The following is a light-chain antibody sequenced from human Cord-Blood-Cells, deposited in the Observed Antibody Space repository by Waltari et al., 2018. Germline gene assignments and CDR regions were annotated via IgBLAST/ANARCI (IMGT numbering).Light chain of an antibody. V-gene: IGLV2-14*01. Sequence: QSALTQPAPVSGSPGPSITISCTGTSSAGGGYNYVSWYQQHPGKAPNLMIYDVSNRPSGVSNRFSGSKSGNTASLTISGLQAEDEADYYCSSYTSSSTYWVFGGGTKLTVL. CDR2: DVS. CDR3: SSYTSSSTYWV. J-gene: IGLJ3*02. CDR1: SSAGGGYNY.